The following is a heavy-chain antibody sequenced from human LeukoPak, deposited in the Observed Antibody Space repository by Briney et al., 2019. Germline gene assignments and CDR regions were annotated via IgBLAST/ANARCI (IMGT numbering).Heavy chain of an antibody. Sequence: PGGSLRLSCAASGFTFSSYEMNWVRQAPGKGLEWVSYISSSGSTIYYADSVKGRFTISRDNAKNSLYLQMNSLRVEDTAVYYCAKDRNYYDSSGYLANYYFDYWGQGTLVTVSS. V-gene: IGHV3-48*03. J-gene: IGHJ4*02. CDR1: GFTFSSYE. CDR2: ISSSGSTI. CDR3: AKDRNYYDSSGYLANYYFDY. D-gene: IGHD3-22*01.